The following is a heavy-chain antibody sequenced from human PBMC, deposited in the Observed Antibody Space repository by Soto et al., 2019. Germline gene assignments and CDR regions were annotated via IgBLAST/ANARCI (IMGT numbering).Heavy chain of an antibody. CDR3: ARAQQQLANFDY. D-gene: IGHD6-13*01. J-gene: IGHJ4*02. Sequence: SETLSLTCTVSGGSISSYYWSWIRQPPGKGLEWIGYIYYSGSTNYNPSLKSRVTISVDTSKNQFSLKLSSVTAADTAVYYCARAQQQLANFDYWGQGTLVTVSS. V-gene: IGHV4-59*01. CDR1: GGSISSYY. CDR2: IYYSGST.